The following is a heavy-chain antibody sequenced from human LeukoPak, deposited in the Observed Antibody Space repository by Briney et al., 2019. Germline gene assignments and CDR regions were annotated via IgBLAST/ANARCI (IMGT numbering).Heavy chain of an antibody. Sequence: GASVKVSCTASGYTFTSYGISWVRQAPGQGLEWMGWISAYNGNTNYAQKLQGRVTMTTGTSTSTAYMELRSLRSDDTAVYYCARDRRSYYDFWSGYPLFDYWGQGTLVTVSS. CDR3: ARDRRSYYDFWSGYPLFDY. J-gene: IGHJ4*02. D-gene: IGHD3-3*01. CDR2: ISAYNGNT. V-gene: IGHV1-18*01. CDR1: GYTFTSYG.